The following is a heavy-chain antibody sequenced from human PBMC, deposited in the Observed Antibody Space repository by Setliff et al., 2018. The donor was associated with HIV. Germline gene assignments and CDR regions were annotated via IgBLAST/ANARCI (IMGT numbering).Heavy chain of an antibody. CDR2: INPNSGGT. CDR1: GYTFTGYY. V-gene: IGHV1-2*06. Sequence: ASVKVSCKASGYTFTGYYIHWVRQAPGQGLEWMGRINPNSGGTKYAQKFQGRVTMTRDPSISTAYMELSRLRSDDTAVYYCARGASIVGVYNWFDPWGQGTLVTVSS. J-gene: IGHJ5*02. CDR3: ARGASIVGVYNWFDP. D-gene: IGHD1-26*01.